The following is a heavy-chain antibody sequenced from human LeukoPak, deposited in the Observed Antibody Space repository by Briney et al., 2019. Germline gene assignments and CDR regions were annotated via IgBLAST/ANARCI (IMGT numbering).Heavy chain of an antibody. J-gene: IGHJ4*02. CDR1: GFTFSSYT. CDR2: ITGSGDST. V-gene: IGHV3-23*01. Sequence: PGGSLRLSCAASGFTFSSYTMGWVPQAPGKGLDWVSAITGSGDSTYYADSVKGRFTISRDNSKNTLYFHMNSLRVEDAAVYYCARGVSGWPYYLDYSGQGALVTVSS. CDR3: ARGVSGWPYYLDY. D-gene: IGHD6-25*01.